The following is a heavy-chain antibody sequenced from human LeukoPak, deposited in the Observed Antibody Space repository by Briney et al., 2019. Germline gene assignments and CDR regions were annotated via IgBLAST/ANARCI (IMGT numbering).Heavy chain of an antibody. Sequence: GGSLRLSCAASGFTFSSYWMHWVRQAPGKGLVWVSRINTDGSSTSYADSVKGRFTISRDNAKNTLYLQMNSLRAEDTAVYYCAREYCTNGVCSFQHWGQGTLVTVSS. D-gene: IGHD2-8*01. CDR1: GFTFSSYW. CDR3: AREYCTNGVCSFQH. J-gene: IGHJ1*01. V-gene: IGHV3-74*01. CDR2: INTDGSST.